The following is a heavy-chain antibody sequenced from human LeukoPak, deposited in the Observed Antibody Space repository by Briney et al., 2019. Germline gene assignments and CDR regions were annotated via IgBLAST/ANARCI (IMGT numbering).Heavy chain of an antibody. D-gene: IGHD2-2*01. CDR3: ARDSPKPIRSSRWFDP. V-gene: IGHV3-66*01. Sequence: QSGGSLRLSCAASGFTLSIYWMSWVRQAPGKGLEWVSVIYSGGSTYYADSVKGRFTISRDNSKNTLYLQMNSLRAEDTAVYYCARDSPKPIRSSRWFDPWGQGTLVTVSS. J-gene: IGHJ5*02. CDR1: GFTLSIYW. CDR2: IYSGGST.